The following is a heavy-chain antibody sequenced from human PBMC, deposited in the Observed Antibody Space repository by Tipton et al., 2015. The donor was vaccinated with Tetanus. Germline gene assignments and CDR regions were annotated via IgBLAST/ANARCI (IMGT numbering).Heavy chain of an antibody. Sequence: SLRLSCAASGFTVSSNYMTWVRQAPGKGLEWVSVFYSGGITYYADSVKGRFTISRDNSKNTLYLQMNSLRAEDTAVYYCARDRVVAGPYHYGMDVWGQGTTVTVSS. J-gene: IGHJ6*02. V-gene: IGHV3-53*01. D-gene: IGHD6-19*01. CDR2: FYSGGIT. CDR1: GFTVSSNY. CDR3: ARDRVVAGPYHYGMDV.